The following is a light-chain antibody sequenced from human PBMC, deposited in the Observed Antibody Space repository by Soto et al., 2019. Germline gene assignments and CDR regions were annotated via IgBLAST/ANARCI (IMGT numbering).Light chain of an antibody. J-gene: IGKJ5*01. Sequence: DMQMTQSPSSLSASVGDRVSIXXRASQSISSSLNWYQQKPGKATKLXXYAASSLQSGVPSRFSGSGSGTDFTLTISSLQPEDFATYYCQQSYSTLSITFGQGTRLEIK. CDR2: AAS. V-gene: IGKV1-39*01. CDR1: QSISSS. CDR3: QQSYSTLSIT.